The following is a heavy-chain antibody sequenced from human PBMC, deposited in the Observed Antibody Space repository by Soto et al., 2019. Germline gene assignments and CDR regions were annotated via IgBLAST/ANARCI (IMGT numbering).Heavy chain of an antibody. J-gene: IGHJ6*02. V-gene: IGHV3-66*01. CDR3: AREGLLYGMDV. CDR1: GFTVSSNY. Sequence: EVQLVESGGGLVQPGGSLRLSCAASGFTVSSNYMNWVRQAPGKGLEWVSVFYSGGSTYYADSVKGRFTISRDNSKNTLYLQMNSLRAEDTAVYYCAREGLLYGMDVWGQGTTVTVSS. D-gene: IGHD3-22*01. CDR2: FYSGGST.